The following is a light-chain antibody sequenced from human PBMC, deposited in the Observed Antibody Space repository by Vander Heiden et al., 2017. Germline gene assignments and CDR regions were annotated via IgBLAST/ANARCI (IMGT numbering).Light chain of an antibody. J-gene: IGKJ1*01. CDR2: KAS. Sequence: DNKMTQSPFTLSAAVGDRVTITCRASQSISSWLAWYHQEPGKAPKLLIYKASTLESGGPSRFSGSGSGTEFTLTISSLQPDDFATYYCQQYSSYPATFGQGTKVQIK. CDR3: QQYSSYPAT. CDR1: QSISSW. V-gene: IGKV1-5*03.